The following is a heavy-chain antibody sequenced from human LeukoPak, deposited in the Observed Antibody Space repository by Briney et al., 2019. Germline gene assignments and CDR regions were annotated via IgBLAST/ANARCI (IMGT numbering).Heavy chain of an antibody. D-gene: IGHD3-10*01. CDR3: ARRHGSGSYLRVSYYMDV. CDR1: GFTFSSYS. Sequence: GGSLRLSCAASGFTFSSYSMNWVRQAPGKGLEWVSYISSSSSTIYYADSVKGRFTISRDNAKNSLYLQMNSLRAEATAVYYCARRHGSGSYLRVSYYMDVWGKGTTVTVSS. CDR2: ISSSSSTI. J-gene: IGHJ6*03. V-gene: IGHV3-48*01.